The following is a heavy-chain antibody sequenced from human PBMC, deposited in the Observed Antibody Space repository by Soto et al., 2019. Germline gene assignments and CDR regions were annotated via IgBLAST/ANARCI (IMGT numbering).Heavy chain of an antibody. Sequence: GASVKVSCKASGYTFTGYYMHWVRQAPGQGLEWMGWINPNSGGTNYAQKFQGRVTMTRDTSISTAYMELSRLRSDDTAVYYCAMERRYRSSTSCYGMDVWGQGTTVTVSS. D-gene: IGHD2-2*01. CDR3: AMERRYRSSTSCYGMDV. CDR1: GYTFTGYY. V-gene: IGHV1-2*02. CDR2: INPNSGGT. J-gene: IGHJ6*02.